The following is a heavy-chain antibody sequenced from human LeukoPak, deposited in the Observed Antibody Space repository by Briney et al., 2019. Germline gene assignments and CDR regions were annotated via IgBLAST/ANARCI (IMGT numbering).Heavy chain of an antibody. CDR3: ASNCGGDCSGFDP. V-gene: IGHV4-34*01. Sequence: SETLSLTCAVYGGSFSGYYWSWIRQPPGKGLEWIGEINHSGSTNYNPSLKSRVTISVDTSKNQFSLKLSSVTAADTAVYCCASNCGGDCSGFDPWGQGTLVTVSS. J-gene: IGHJ5*02. CDR1: GGSFSGYY. CDR2: INHSGST. D-gene: IGHD2-21*02.